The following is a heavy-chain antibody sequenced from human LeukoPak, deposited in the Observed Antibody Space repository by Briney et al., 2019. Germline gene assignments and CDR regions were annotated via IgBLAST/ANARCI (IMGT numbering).Heavy chain of an antibody. CDR3: AKERVDWRYFDY. J-gene: IGHJ4*02. Sequence: GGSLRLSCAASGFTFSSYSMNWVRQAPGKGLEWVSSISSSSTYIYSADSVKGRFTISRDNSKNTLYLQMNSLRAEDTAVYYCAKERVDWRYFDYWGQGTLVTVSS. CDR1: GFTFSSYS. D-gene: IGHD3-9*01. CDR2: ISSSSTYI. V-gene: IGHV3-21*01.